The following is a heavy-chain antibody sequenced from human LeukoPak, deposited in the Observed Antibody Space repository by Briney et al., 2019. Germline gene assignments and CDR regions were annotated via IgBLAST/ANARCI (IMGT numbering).Heavy chain of an antibody. CDR3: AKDSPRGNSPVNWFDP. CDR1: GFSFSFYG. V-gene: IGHV3-30*02. CDR2: IWAAGNDD. D-gene: IGHD4-23*01. J-gene: IGHJ5*02. Sequence: HPGGSLRLSCGASGFSFSFYGMHWVRQAPGKGLEWVAFIWAAGNDDFYADSVKGRFTISRDNSKNTLYLQMNSLRAEDTAVYYCAKDSPRGNSPVNWFDPWGQGTLVTVSS.